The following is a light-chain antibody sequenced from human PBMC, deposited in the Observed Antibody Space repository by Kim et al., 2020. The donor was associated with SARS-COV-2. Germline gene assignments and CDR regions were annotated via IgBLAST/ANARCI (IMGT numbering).Light chain of an antibody. CDR3: QQYHSSPRT. CDR1: QSVTSSF. J-gene: IGKJ1*01. V-gene: IGKV3-20*01. CDR2: GAS. Sequence: SPGERATLSCRASQSVTSSFLAWYQQKPGQAPRLLIYGASSRATGIPDRFSGSGSGTDFTLTISRLEPEDFAVYYCQQYHSSPRTFGQGTKVDIK.